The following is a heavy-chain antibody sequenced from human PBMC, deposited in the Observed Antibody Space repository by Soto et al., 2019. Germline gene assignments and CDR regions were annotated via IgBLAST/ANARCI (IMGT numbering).Heavy chain of an antibody. CDR1: GFTFSSYA. V-gene: IGHV3-23*01. CDR2: ISGSGGST. CDR3: AKDRVKAAAPGYSFGQFPDY. D-gene: IGHD2-15*01. Sequence: GGSLRLSCAASGFTFSSYAMSWVRQAPGKGLEWVSAISGSGGSTYYANSVKGRFTIARDNSKKTLYLQMNSLTSEDTAVYYYAKDRVKAAAPGYSFGQFPDYWGQGTLVTVSS. J-gene: IGHJ4*02.